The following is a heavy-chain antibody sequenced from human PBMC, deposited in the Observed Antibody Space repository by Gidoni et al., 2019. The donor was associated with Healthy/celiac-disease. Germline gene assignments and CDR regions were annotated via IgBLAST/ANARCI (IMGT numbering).Heavy chain of an antibody. CDR3: ARSQNYGDYGDAFDI. D-gene: IGHD4-17*01. J-gene: IGHJ3*02. CDR2: IYHSGST. CDR1: GGPISSCGYS. Sequence: QLQLQESGSGLVTPSHTLSLTCAVSGGPISSCGYSWSWIRQPPGKGLEWIGYIYHSGSTYYNPSLKSRVTISVDRSKNQFSLKLSSVTAADTAVYYCARSQNYGDYGDAFDIWGQGTMVTVSS. V-gene: IGHV4-30-2*01.